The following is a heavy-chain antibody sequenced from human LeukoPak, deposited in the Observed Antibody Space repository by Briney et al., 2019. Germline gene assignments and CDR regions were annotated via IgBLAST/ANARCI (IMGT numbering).Heavy chain of an antibody. D-gene: IGHD6-19*01. CDR1: GYTFTSYG. J-gene: IGHJ4*02. CDR2: ISAYNGNT. CDR3: ASNRCSSGWYALFDFDY. V-gene: IGHV1-18*04. Sequence: VASVEVLCDASGYTFTSYGISVGRQPPGQGLEWIGWISAYNGNTNYAQKLQGRVTMTTDTSTSTAYMELRSLRSDDTAVYYCASNRCSSGWYALFDFDYWGQGTLVTVSS.